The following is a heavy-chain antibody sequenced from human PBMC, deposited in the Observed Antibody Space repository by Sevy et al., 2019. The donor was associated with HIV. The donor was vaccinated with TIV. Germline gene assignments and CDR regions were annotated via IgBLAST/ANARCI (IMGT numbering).Heavy chain of an antibody. CDR1: GFTFSNYA. V-gene: IGHV3-23*01. D-gene: IGHD2-2*01. Sequence: GGSLRLSCAASGFTFSNYAMSWVRQAPGKGLEWVSTFSFGCGKINYADSVKGRFTVSRDNSKNPLYLQMNSLRAEDTDLYYGAREGCSKPHDYWGQGTLVTVSS. CDR3: AREGCSKPHDY. CDR2: FSFGCGKI. J-gene: IGHJ4*02.